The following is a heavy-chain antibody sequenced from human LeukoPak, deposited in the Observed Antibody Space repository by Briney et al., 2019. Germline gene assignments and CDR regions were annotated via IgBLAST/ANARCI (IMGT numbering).Heavy chain of an antibody. D-gene: IGHD3-16*01. CDR1: GCSINNYY. Sequence: PSETLSLTCTVSGCSINNYYWRWIRQPAGKGLEWIGRIYTRGGTNYNPTLKSRVTMSVHTSKNQFSLKLTSVTAADTAVYFCASVTRYDDSRTYSYMDVGGKGTTVTVSS. CDR3: ASVTRYDDSRTYSYMDV. J-gene: IGHJ6*03. CDR2: IYTRGGT. V-gene: IGHV4-4*07.